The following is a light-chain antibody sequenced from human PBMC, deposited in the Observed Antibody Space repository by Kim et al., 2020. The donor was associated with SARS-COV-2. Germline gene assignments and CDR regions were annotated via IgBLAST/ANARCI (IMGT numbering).Light chain of an antibody. CDR3: QQYHNWPPYT. CDR2: GAS. J-gene: IGKJ2*01. CDR1: QSVSSN. Sequence: EIVMTQSPATLSVSPGERATLSCRASQSVSSNLAWYQQKPGQAPRLLMYGASTRAAGVPGRFSGSGSGTEFTLTISSLRSEDFAVYYCQQYHNWPPYTFGQGTKLEI. V-gene: IGKV3-15*01.